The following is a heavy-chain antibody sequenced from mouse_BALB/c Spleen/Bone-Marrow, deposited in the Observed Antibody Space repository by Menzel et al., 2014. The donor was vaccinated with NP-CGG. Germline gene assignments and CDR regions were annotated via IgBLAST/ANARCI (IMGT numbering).Heavy chain of an antibody. V-gene: IGHV3-5*02. CDR3: ARYYGNYFDY. D-gene: IGHD2-1*01. Sequence: EVKLEESGPGLVKPSQTVSLTCTVTGISITTGNYRWSWIRQFPGNKLEWIGYIHYSGTITYNPSLTSRTTITRDTSKNQFFLEMNSLTAEDTATYYCARYYGNYFDYWGQGTTLTVSS. CDR2: IHYSGTI. J-gene: IGHJ2*01. CDR1: GISITTGNYR.